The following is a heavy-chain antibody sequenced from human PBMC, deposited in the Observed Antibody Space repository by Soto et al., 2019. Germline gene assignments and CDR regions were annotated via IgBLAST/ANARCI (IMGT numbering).Heavy chain of an antibody. J-gene: IGHJ3*02. CDR2: IIPIFGTA. Sequence: VKVSCKASGGTFSSYAISWVRQAPGQGLEWMGGIIPIFGTANYAQKFQGRVTITADESTSTAYMELSSLRSEDTAVYYCASKLGYCSGGSCYSADGENAFDIGGQGTMVTVSS. D-gene: IGHD2-15*01. V-gene: IGHV1-69*13. CDR1: GGTFSSYA. CDR3: ASKLGYCSGGSCYSADGENAFDI.